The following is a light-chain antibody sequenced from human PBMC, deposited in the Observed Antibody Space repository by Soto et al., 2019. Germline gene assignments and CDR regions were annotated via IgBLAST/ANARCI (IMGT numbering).Light chain of an antibody. J-gene: IGKJ4*01. CDR3: QQLNSYPFT. CDR1: QGISSY. CDR2: AAS. V-gene: IGKV1-9*01. Sequence: DIQLTQSPSFLSASVGDRVTITCRASQGISSYLAWYQQNPGKAPKRLIYAASTLQSGVPSRFSGSGSGTEFTLTISSLQPEDFATYYCQQLNSYPFTFGGGTKVEIK.